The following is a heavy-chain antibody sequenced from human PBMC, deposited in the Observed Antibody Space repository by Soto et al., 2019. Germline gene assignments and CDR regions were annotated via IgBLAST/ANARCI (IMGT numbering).Heavy chain of an antibody. CDR1: GVTFSNYW. CDR2: IKSDGTYT. Sequence: XGSLRLSCTAAGVTFSNYWMHWVRQAAGQGLEWVSRIKSDGTYTNYADSVKGRFTISRDNAKNTLSLQMHSLRAEDTAVYFCVGEDFDSWGHGTQVTVSS. D-gene: IGHD3-16*01. J-gene: IGHJ4*03. CDR3: VGEDFDS. V-gene: IGHV3-74*01.